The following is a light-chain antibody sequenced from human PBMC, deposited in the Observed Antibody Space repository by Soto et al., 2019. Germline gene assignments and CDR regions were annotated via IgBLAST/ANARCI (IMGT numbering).Light chain of an antibody. CDR3: QLYNRNTWS. Sequence: DIQMTQSPSTLSASVGGRVTITCRASQSVGTWVAWYQQKPGKAPKLLIYGASNLESGVPSRFSGSGSGTEFTLTITNLQPDDFATYFCQLYNRNTWSFGPGTKVDI. CDR1: QSVGTW. CDR2: GAS. J-gene: IGKJ1*01. V-gene: IGKV1-5*01.